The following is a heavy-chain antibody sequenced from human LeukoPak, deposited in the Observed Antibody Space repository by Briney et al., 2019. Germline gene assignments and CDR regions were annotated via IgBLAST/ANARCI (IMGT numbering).Heavy chain of an antibody. V-gene: IGHV4-59*12. D-gene: IGHD6-13*01. Sequence: SETLSYTCTGSGGSISSYYWSWIRQPPGKRLEWIGSIYYSGSTYYNPSLKSRVTISVDTSKNQFSLKLSSVTAADTAVYYCARVSYSSSWYYHYMDVWGKGTTVTVSS. CDR2: IYYSGST. CDR3: ARVSYSSSWYYHYMDV. CDR1: GGSISSYY. J-gene: IGHJ6*03.